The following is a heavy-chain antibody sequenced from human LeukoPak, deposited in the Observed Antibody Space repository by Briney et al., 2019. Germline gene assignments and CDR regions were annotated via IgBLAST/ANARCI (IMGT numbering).Heavy chain of an antibody. CDR2: IGSKAYGGTT. V-gene: IGHV3-49*04. J-gene: IGHJ4*02. CDR1: GFTFSNYA. D-gene: IGHD3-16*01. CDR3: TREQITFGGVTEWWDY. Sequence: PGGSLRLSCAASGFTFSNYAMHWVRQAPGKGLEWVGFIGSKAYGGTTEYAASVKGRFTISRDDSKSIAYLQMNSLKTEDTAVYYCTREQITFGGVTEWWDYWGQGTLVTVSS.